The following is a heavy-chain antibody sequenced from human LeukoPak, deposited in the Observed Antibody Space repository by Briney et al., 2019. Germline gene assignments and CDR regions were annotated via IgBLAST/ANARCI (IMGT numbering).Heavy chain of an antibody. J-gene: IGHJ6*03. CDR3: ARSGYDFWSGYPLSYYYYMDV. V-gene: IGHV3-7*01. CDR2: IKQDGSEK. Sequence: GGSLRLSCAASGFTFSSYWMSWVRQAPGKGLEWVANIKQDGSEKYYVDSVKGRFTISRDNAKNSLYLQMNSLRTEDTAVYYCARSGYDFWSGYPLSYYYYMDVWGKGTTVTVSS. D-gene: IGHD3-3*01. CDR1: GFTFSSYW.